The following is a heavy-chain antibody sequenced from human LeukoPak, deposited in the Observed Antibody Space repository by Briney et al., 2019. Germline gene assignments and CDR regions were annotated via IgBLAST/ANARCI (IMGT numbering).Heavy chain of an antibody. Sequence: PSETLSLTCTVSGGSISSGSYNWSWLRQPAGKGLEWIGRIYASGSTNYNPSLKSRVTISVDTSKNQFSLKLSSVTAADTAVYYCARSLWYSDAFDIWGQGTMVTVSS. CDR1: GGSISSGSYN. CDR3: ARSLWYSDAFDI. V-gene: IGHV4-61*02. CDR2: IYASGST. J-gene: IGHJ3*02. D-gene: IGHD6-13*01.